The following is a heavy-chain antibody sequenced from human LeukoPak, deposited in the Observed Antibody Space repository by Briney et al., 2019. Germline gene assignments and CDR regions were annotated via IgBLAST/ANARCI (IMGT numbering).Heavy chain of an antibody. CDR2: IWYDGSKK. D-gene: IGHD4-17*01. CDR1: GFTFSSYG. V-gene: IGHV3-33*01. J-gene: IGHJ4*02. Sequence: GGSLRLSCAASGFTFSSYGMHWVRQAPGKGLEWVAVIWYDGSKKYYADSVKGRFTISRDNSKNTLYLQMNSLRAEDTAVYYCARGEGDYGDSYYFDYWGQGTLVTVSS. CDR3: ARGEGDYGDSYYFDY.